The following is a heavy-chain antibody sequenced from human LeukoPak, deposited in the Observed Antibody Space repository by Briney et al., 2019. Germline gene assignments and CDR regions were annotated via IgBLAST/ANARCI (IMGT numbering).Heavy chain of an antibody. V-gene: IGHV3-21*01. Sequence: GGSLRLSCAASGFIFSSYSMNWVRQAPGKGLEWVSSISSSSYIYYADSVKGRFTISRDNAKNSLYLQMDSLRAEDTAVYYCARDAAFDYGDPLSYWGQGTLVTVSS. CDR1: GFIFSSYS. CDR2: ISSSSYI. CDR3: ARDAAFDYGDPLSY. D-gene: IGHD4-17*01. J-gene: IGHJ4*02.